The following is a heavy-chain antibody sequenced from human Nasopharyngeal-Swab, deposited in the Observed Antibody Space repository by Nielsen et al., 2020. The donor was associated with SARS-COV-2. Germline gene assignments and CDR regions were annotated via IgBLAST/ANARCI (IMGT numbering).Heavy chain of an antibody. V-gene: IGHV3-9*01. J-gene: IGHJ4*02. CDR2: ISWNSGSI. Sequence: SLKISCAASGFTFDDYAMHWVRQAPGKGLEWVSGISWNSGSIGYADSVKGRFTISRDNAKNSLYLQMNSLRAEDTAVYYCARVGDGLYFDYWGQGTLVTVSS. D-gene: IGHD5-24*01. CDR3: ARVGDGLYFDY. CDR1: GFTFDDYA.